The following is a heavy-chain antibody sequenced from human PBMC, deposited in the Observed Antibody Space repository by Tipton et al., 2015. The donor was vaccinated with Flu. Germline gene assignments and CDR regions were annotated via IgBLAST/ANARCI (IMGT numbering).Heavy chain of an antibody. D-gene: IGHD2-15*01. V-gene: IGHV4-39*07. CDR2: IYTSGST. CDR1: GGSISSSSYY. CDR3: ARADRYSGLHY. Sequence: TLSLTCTVSGGSISSSSYYWGWIRQPPGKGLEWIGRIYTSGSTNYNPSLKSRVTMSVDTSKNQFSLKLSSVTAADTAVYYCARADRYSGLHYWGQGTLVTVSS. J-gene: IGHJ4*02.